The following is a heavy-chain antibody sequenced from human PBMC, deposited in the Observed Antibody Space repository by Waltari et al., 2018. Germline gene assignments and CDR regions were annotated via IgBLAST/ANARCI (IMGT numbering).Heavy chain of an antibody. D-gene: IGHD1-26*01. J-gene: IGHJ4*02. CDR3: ARSDESYSTLLR. CDR2: SIPILGIA. Sequence: QVQLVQSGAEVKKPGSSVKVSCKASGGTFSSYTISWVRQAPGQGLEWMGRSIPILGIANYAQKVQGRVTITADKSTSTAYMELSSLRSEDTAVYYCARSDESYSTLLRWGQGTLVTVSS. V-gene: IGHV1-69*02. CDR1: GGTFSSYT.